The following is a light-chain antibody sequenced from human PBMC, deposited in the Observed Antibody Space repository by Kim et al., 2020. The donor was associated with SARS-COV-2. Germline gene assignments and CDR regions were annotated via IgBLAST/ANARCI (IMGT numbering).Light chain of an antibody. V-gene: IGKV1-5*01. CDR2: DAS. J-gene: IGKJ1*01. CDR1: QSSNDC. Sequence: SVGDRLTITCRASQSSNDCLAWYQQKPGTAPKLLIYDASTLESGVPSRFSGSRSGTHFTLTISSLQPHDFTTSYCQHYGSYSPWTFGQGPKLEIK. CDR3: QHYGSYSPWT.